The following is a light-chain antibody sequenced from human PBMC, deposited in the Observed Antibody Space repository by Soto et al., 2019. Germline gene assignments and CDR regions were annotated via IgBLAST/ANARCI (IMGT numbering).Light chain of an antibody. CDR1: HCITNW. CDR2: QVS. Sequence: DIQVTQTPSTLAASVGARAIIPSRALHCITNWLAWYQQKPGRLPRLLIYQVSTLESGVPSRFSGSESGKEFPLTITSLQPDDFATYSCQQYNTYMWTFVQGTKVNIK. CDR3: QQYNTYMWT. V-gene: IGKV1-5*03. J-gene: IGKJ1*01.